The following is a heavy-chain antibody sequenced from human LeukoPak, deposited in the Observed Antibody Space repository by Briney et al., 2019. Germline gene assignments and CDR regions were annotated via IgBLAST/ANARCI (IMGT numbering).Heavy chain of an antibody. CDR1: GDSISGYY. Sequence: SETLSLTCTVSGDSISGYYWTWIRQPAGKGLEWIGRIYTSGITSFHPSLQSRLTMSLDTSKTQFSLNLTSVTAADTAVYYCAKNEKVTFDYWGQGTLVTVSS. J-gene: IGHJ4*02. D-gene: IGHD2-21*02. CDR2: IYTSGIT. V-gene: IGHV4-4*07. CDR3: AKNEKVTFDY.